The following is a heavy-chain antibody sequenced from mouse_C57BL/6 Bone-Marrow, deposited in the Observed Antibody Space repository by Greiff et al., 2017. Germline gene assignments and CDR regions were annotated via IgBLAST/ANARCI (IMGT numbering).Heavy chain of an antibody. CDR1: GYAFSSSW. CDR3: ASRLRFAY. V-gene: IGHV1-82*01. J-gene: IGHJ3*01. CDR2: IYPGDGDT. Sequence: QVQLQQSGPELVKPGASVKISCKASGYAFSSSWMNWVKQRPGKGLEWIGRIYPGDGDTNYNGKFKGKATLTADTSSSTAYMQLSSLTSEDSAVYFCASRLRFAYWGQGTLVTVSA. D-gene: IGHD2-1*01.